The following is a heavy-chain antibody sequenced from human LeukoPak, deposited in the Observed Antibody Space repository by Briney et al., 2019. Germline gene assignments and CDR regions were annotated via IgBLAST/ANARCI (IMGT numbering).Heavy chain of an antibody. CDR1: GFTFSSYA. CDR2: VSGSDGRT. J-gene: IGHJ3*02. V-gene: IGHV3-23*01. CDR3: ARSQYGPGIWVAFDM. D-gene: IGHD2-21*01. Sequence: GGSLRLSCAASGFTFSSYAMAWVRQAPGKGLEWVSVVSGSDGRTYYADSVKGRLTISRDNFKNTLYLQMNSLRAGDTAVYYCARSQYGPGIWVAFDMWGQGTMVTVSS.